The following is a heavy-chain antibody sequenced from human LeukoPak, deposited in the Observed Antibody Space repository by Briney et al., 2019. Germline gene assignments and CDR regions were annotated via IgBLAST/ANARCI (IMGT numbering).Heavy chain of an antibody. D-gene: IGHD4/OR15-4a*01. Sequence: SQTLSLTCAISGDSVSVNSDVWNWIRQSPSRGLEWLGRTYYKSKWYNDYAVSVKSRITISPDTSRNQFSLQLNSVTPEDTAVYYCARDADWCYDAFDIWGQGTMVTVSS. CDR3: ARDADWCYDAFDI. V-gene: IGHV6-1*01. J-gene: IGHJ3*02. CDR2: TYYKSKWYN. CDR1: GDSVSVNSDV.